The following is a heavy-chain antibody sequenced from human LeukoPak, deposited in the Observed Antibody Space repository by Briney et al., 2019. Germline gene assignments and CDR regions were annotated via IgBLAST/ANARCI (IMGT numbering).Heavy chain of an antibody. V-gene: IGHV1-2*02. J-gene: IGHJ4*02. CDR2: INPKNGGS. D-gene: IGHD3-9*01. CDR3: ARSPHILTGENFDY. Sequence: ASVKVSCKASGYTFTGYYIHWVRQAPGQGLEWVGWINPKNGGSNYAQKFQGRVSMTRDTSINTAYMQLSRLRSDDTAVYYCARSPHILTGENFDYWGQGTLLTVSS. CDR1: GYTFTGYY.